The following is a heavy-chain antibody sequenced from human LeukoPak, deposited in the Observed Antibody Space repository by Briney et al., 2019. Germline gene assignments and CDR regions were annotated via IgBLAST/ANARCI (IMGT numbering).Heavy chain of an antibody. D-gene: IGHD7-27*01. J-gene: IGHJ3*02. CDR2: INHSGST. CDR1: GGSFSGYY. V-gene: IGHV4-34*01. Sequence: SETLSLTCAVYGGSFSGYYWSWIRQPPGKGLEWIGEINHSGSTNYNPSLKSRVTISVDTSKNQFSLKLSSVTAADTAVYYCARSPLGIPDAFDIWGQGTMVTVSS. CDR3: ARSPLGIPDAFDI.